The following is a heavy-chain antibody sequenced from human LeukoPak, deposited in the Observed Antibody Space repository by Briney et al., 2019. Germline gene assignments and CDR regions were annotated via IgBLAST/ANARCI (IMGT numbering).Heavy chain of an antibody. D-gene: IGHD3-10*01. V-gene: IGHV3-30*02. CDR3: AKEPTFGVRGVNDAFDV. Sequence: GGTLRLSCAASGFTFSTYGMHWVRQAPGKGLEWVAFIRNDGTIKYYADSVKGRFTISRDNSKNTLFLQMNSLRAEDAAVYYCAKEPTFGVRGVNDAFDVWGQGTMVIVSS. J-gene: IGHJ3*01. CDR2: IRNDGTIK. CDR1: GFTFSTYG.